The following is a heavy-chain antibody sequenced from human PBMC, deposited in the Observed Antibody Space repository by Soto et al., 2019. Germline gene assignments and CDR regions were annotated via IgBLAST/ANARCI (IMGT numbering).Heavy chain of an antibody. CDR1: GYTFRTYY. Sequence: ASVKVSCKTSGYTFRTYYMHWVRQAPGQGLEWMGRVNPNGSSTIDAQKRRGRVTQTPDPSTRTVNQELSSLTSDDKAGDYRARALSGCYSHFDVWGQGTLVTGSS. CDR3: ARALSGCYSHFDV. V-gene: IGHV1-46*01. CDR2: VNPNGSST. J-gene: IGHJ4*02. D-gene: IGHD3-3*01.